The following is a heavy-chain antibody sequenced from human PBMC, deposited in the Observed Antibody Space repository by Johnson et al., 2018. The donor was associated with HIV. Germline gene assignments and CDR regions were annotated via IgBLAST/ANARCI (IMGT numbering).Heavy chain of an antibody. J-gene: IGHJ3*01. CDR2: LYSGGST. Sequence: VQLVESGGGLVQPGGSLRLSCAASGFTFSSYWMSWVRQAPGKGLEWVSVLYSGGSTYYTDSVKGRFAISRDNAKNSLYLHMNSLRAEDTAVYYCATVWRNEGRHAFDVWGQGTMVTVSS. CDR1: GFTFSSYW. V-gene: IGHV3-66*01. D-gene: IGHD1-1*01. CDR3: ATVWRNEGRHAFDV.